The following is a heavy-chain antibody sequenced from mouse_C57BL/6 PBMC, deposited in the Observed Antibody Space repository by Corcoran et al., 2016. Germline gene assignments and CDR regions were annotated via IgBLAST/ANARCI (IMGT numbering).Heavy chain of an antibody. V-gene: IGHV1-26*01. J-gene: IGHJ2*01. CDR2: INPNNGGT. CDR3: ALGSSPYYFDS. CDR1: GYTFTDYY. Sequence: EVQLQQSGPELVKPGASVKISCKASGYTFTDYYMNWVKQSHGKSLEWIGDINPNNGGTSYNQKFKGKATLTVDKSSSTAYMELRSLTSEDSAVYYCALGSSPYYFDSWGPGTTLTVSS. D-gene: IGHD1-1*01.